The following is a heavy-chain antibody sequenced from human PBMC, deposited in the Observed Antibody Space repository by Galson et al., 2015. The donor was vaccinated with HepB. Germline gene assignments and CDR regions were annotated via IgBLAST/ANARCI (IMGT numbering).Heavy chain of an antibody. J-gene: IGHJ5*02. CDR2: ISSSSGTR. D-gene: IGHD2-2*01. Sequence: SLRLSCAASGFTFSNYDMNWVRLAPGKGLEWVSYISSSSGTRYYADSVQGRFTISRDNAKNSLYLQMNSLRAEDTAVYYCATSAAMIGGENWFDPWGQGTLVTVSS. CDR1: GFTFSNYD. V-gene: IGHV3-48*01. CDR3: ATSAAMIGGENWFDP.